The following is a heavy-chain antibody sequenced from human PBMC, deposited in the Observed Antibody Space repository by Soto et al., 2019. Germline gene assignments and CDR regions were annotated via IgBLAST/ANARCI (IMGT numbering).Heavy chain of an antibody. CDR3: ARRGYCSSTSCYTRAYYYYYGMDV. D-gene: IGHD2-2*02. CDR2: INHSGST. Sequence: PSETLSLTCAVYGGSFSGYYWSWIRQPPGKGLEWIGEINHSGSTNYNPSLKSRVTISVDTSKNQFSLKLSSVTAADTAVYYCARRGYCSSTSCYTRAYYYYYGMDVWGQGTTVTVSS. V-gene: IGHV4-34*01. J-gene: IGHJ6*02. CDR1: GGSFSGYY.